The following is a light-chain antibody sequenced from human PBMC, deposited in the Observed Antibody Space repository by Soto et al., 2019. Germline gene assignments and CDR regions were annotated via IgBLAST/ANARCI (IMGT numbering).Light chain of an antibody. CDR2: KAS. Sequence: DIQMTQSPSSLSASVGDRVTITCRASQGINDWLAWYQQKPERAPKLLIYKASTLQSGVPSRFSGSGSGAEFTLTISSLQPDDFATYYCQHYRSYPITFGQGTLLEI. J-gene: IGKJ5*01. CDR1: QGINDW. V-gene: IGKV1-5*03. CDR3: QHYRSYPIT.